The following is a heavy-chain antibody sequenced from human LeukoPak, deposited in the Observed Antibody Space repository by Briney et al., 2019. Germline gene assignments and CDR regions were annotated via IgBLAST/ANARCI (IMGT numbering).Heavy chain of an antibody. V-gene: IGHV3-23*01. Sequence: GGSLRLSCAASGFTVSSNYMSWVRQAPGKGLEWVSSISGSGGSTYYADSVKGRFTISRDNSKNTLYLQMNSLRAEDTAVYYCAIGPGGLFDYWGQGTLVTVSS. CDR3: AIGPGGLFDY. D-gene: IGHD4-23*01. CDR1: GFTVSSNY. CDR2: ISGSGGST. J-gene: IGHJ4*02.